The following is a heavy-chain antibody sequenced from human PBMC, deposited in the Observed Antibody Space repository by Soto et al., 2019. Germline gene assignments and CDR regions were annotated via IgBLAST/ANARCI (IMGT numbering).Heavy chain of an antibody. V-gene: IGHV3-21*01. CDR3: ARDRSSCLYAASFQH. Sequence: EVQLVESGGGLVKPGGSLRLSCAASGFTFSSYSMNWVRQAPGKGLEWVSSISSSSSYIYYADSVKGRFTISRDNAKHSLYLQMHSLRAEDTAVYYCARDRSSCLYAASFQHLGQGTLLTVSS. CDR2: ISSSSSYI. D-gene: IGHD6-13*01. CDR1: GFTFSSYS. J-gene: IGHJ1*01.